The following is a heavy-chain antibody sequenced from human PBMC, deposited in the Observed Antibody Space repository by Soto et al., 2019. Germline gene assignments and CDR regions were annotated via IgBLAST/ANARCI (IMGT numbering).Heavy chain of an antibody. CDR3: ARPHTYDFWRGYYKGGYYFDY. J-gene: IGHJ4*02. Sequence: QVQLVESGGGLVKPGGSLRLSCAASGFTFSDYYMSWIRQAPGKGLEWVSYISSSGSTIYYADSVKGRFTISRDNAKNSLYLQMNSLRAEDTAVYYCARPHTYDFWRGYYKGGYYFDYWGQGTLVTVSS. V-gene: IGHV3-11*01. CDR2: ISSSGSTI. D-gene: IGHD3-3*01. CDR1: GFTFSDYY.